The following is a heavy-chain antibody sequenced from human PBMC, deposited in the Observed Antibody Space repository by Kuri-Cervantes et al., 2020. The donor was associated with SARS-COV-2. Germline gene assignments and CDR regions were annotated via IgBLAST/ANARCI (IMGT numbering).Heavy chain of an antibody. CDR1: GGSFSGYY. CDR2: IYHSGST. J-gene: IGHJ6*03. V-gene: IGHV4-34*01. Sequence: SETLSLTCAVYGGSFSGYYWSWIRQPPGKGLEWIGEIYHSGSTNYNPSLKSRVTMSVDTSKNQFSLKLSSVTAADTAVYYCARDAGQQQLPRGYYYYYMDVWGKGTTVTVSS. CDR3: ARDAGQQQLPRGYYYYYMDV. D-gene: IGHD6-13*01.